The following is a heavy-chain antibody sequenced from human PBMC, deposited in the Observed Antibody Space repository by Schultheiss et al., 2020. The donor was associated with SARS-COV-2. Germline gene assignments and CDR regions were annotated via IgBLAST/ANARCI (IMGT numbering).Heavy chain of an antibody. Sequence: GGSLRLSYAASGFTFSSYAMSWVRQAPGKGLEWVSAISGSGGSTYYADSVKGRFTISRDNSKNTLYLQMNSLRAEDTAVYYCAREGWGKVGRSARRYWFDPWGQGTLVTVSS. CDR1: GFTFSSYA. J-gene: IGHJ5*02. V-gene: IGHV3-23*01. CDR2: ISGSGGST. D-gene: IGHD3-16*01. CDR3: AREGWGKVGRSARRYWFDP.